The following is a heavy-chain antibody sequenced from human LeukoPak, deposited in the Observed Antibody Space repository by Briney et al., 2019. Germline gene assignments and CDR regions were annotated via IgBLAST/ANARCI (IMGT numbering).Heavy chain of an antibody. CDR2: INPNSGGT. V-gene: IGHV1-2*02. CDR1: GYTFTGYY. D-gene: IGHD2-15*01. CDR3: ARDRVGCSGGSCQSYYYYYYMDV. J-gene: IGHJ6*03. Sequence: ASVKVSCKASGYTFTGYYMHWVRQAPGQGLEWMGWINPNSGGTNYAQKFQGRVTMTRDTSISTAYMELSRLRSDDTAVYYCARDRVGCSGGSCQSYYYYYYMDVWGKGTTVTVSS.